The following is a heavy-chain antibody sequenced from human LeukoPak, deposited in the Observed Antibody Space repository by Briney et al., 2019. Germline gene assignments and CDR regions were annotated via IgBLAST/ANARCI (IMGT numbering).Heavy chain of an antibody. V-gene: IGHV4-39*01. Sequence: SETLSLTCTVSGGSISSSSHYWAWIRRPPGKGLEWIGRVYFNGDTNYSPSLKNPITISVDTSKIQFSLRLSTVTAADTTVYYCARRPGTAGGNYFDYWGQGILVTVSS. CDR3: ARRPGTAGGNYFDY. CDR1: GGSISSSSHY. CDR2: VYFNGDT. J-gene: IGHJ4*02. D-gene: IGHD6-13*01.